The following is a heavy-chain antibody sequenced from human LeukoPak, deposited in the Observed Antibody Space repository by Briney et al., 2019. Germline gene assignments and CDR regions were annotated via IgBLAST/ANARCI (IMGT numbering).Heavy chain of an antibody. CDR2: INHSGST. V-gene: IGHV4-34*01. CDR3: ARGGYCSGGSCYRGLGWFDP. J-gene: IGHJ5*02. CDR1: GGSFSGYY. Sequence: PSETLSLTCAVYGGSFSGYYWSWIRQPPGKGLEWIGEINHSGSTNYNPSLKSRVTISVDTSKNQLSLKLSSVTAADTAVYYCARGGYCSGGSCYRGLGWFDPWGQGTLVTVSS. D-gene: IGHD2-15*01.